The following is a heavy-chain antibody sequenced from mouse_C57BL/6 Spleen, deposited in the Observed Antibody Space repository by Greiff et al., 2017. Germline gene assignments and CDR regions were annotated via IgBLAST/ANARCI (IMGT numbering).Heavy chain of an antibody. CDR2: IHPSDSDT. CDR1: GYTFTSYW. V-gene: IGHV1-74*01. Sequence: QVQLQQSGAELVKPGASVKVSCKASGYTFTSYWMHWVKPRPGQGLEWIGRIHPSDSDTNYNQKFKDKATLTVDKSSSPAYMQLSMLTSEDSAVYYCAREGDEGAWFAYWGQGTLVTVSA. J-gene: IGHJ3*01. D-gene: IGHD3-3*01. CDR3: AREGDEGAWFAY.